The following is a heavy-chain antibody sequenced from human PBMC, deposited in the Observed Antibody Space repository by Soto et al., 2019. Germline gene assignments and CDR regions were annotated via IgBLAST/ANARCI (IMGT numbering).Heavy chain of an antibody. Sequence: SETLSLTCTVSGGSISSYYWSWIRQPPGKGLEWIGYIYYSGSTNYNPSLKSRVTISVDTSKNQFSLKLSSVTAADTAVYYCARVVKATGYDYGMDVWGQGTTVTVSS. CDR3: ARVVKATGYDYGMDV. V-gene: IGHV4-59*01. CDR1: GGSISSYY. CDR2: IYYSGST. D-gene: IGHD5-12*01. J-gene: IGHJ6*02.